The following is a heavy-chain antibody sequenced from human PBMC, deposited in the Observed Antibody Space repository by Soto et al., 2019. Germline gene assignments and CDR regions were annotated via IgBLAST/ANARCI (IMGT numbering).Heavy chain of an antibody. V-gene: IGHV4-31*03. CDR3: ARDSPRPDYGAHDAFDI. CDR1: GGSISSGGYY. Sequence: QVQLQESGPGLVKPSQTLSLTCTVSGGSISSGGYYWSWIRQHPGKGLEWIGYIYYSGRTDYNPCLKSGVTISVDTSKNQFSLKLSSVTAADRAVYYCARDSPRPDYGAHDAFDIWGQGTMVTVSS. J-gene: IGHJ3*02. D-gene: IGHD4-17*01. CDR2: IYYSGRT.